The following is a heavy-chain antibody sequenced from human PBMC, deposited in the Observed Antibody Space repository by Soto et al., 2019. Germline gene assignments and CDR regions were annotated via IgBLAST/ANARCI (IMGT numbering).Heavy chain of an antibody. CDR2: INPNSGGT. Sequence: GASVKVSCKASGYTFTGYYMHWVRQAPGQGLEWMGWINPNSGGTHYAQKFQGRVTMTRDTSISTAYMELSRLRSDDTAVYYCASQDYDFWSGYYIPGWFDPWGQGTLVTVSS. CDR3: ASQDYDFWSGYYIPGWFDP. CDR1: GYTFTGYY. J-gene: IGHJ5*02. V-gene: IGHV1-2*02. D-gene: IGHD3-3*01.